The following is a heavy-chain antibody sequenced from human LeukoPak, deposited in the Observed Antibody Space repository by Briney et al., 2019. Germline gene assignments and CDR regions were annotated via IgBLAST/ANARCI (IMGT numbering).Heavy chain of an antibody. V-gene: IGHV3-23*01. CDR3: AKGPITMIVVVITPIDY. CDR2: ISGSGGST. D-gene: IGHD3-22*01. CDR1: GFTFSSYA. Sequence: QSGGSLRLSCAASGFTFSSYAMSWVRQAPGKGLEWVSAISGSGGSTYYADSVKGRFTISRDNSKNTLYLQMNSLRAEDTAVYYCAKGPITMIVVVITPIDYWGQGTLVTVSS. J-gene: IGHJ4*02.